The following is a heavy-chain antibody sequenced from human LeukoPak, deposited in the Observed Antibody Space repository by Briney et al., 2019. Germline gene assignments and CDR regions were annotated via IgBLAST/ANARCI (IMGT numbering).Heavy chain of an antibody. Sequence: SETLSLTCTVSGGSISSYYCSWIRQPPGKGLEWIGYIYYSGSTDYNPSLKSRVTISVDTSKNQFSLKLSSVTAADTAVYYCARQVGGWSYYFDYWGQGNLVTVSS. V-gene: IGHV4-59*08. CDR2: IYYSGST. CDR1: GGSISSYY. CDR3: ARQVGGWSYYFDY. D-gene: IGHD6-19*01. J-gene: IGHJ4*02.